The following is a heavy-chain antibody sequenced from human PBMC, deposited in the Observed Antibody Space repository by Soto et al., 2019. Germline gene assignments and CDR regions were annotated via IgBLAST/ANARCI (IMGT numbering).Heavy chain of an antibody. CDR2: IIPIFGTA. J-gene: IGHJ6*02. CDR1: GGTFSSYA. V-gene: IGHV1-69*12. Sequence: QVQLVQSGAEVKKPGSSVKVSCKASGGTFSSYAISWVRQAPGQGLEWMGGIIPIFGTANYAQKFQGRVTITADESKSTAYMALSSLRSEDTAVYYCAGVDQKSGPLVHYYYYGMDVWGQGTTVTVSS. D-gene: IGHD6-6*01. CDR3: AGVDQKSGPLVHYYYYGMDV.